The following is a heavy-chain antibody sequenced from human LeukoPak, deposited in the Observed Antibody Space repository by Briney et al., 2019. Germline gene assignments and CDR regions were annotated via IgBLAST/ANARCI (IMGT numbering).Heavy chain of an antibody. V-gene: IGHV3-13*01. J-gene: IGHJ4*02. CDR1: GFNFSKND. Sequence: GGSLRLSCVASGFNFSKNDMHWVRQTTERGLEWVSAIGVGGDTYYADPVKGRFTTSRENGKNSVYLQMYSLRAGDTALYFCAKAFDYNGLRGEGGSFDCWGQGALVTVSS. CDR2: IGVGGDT. D-gene: IGHD4-11*01. CDR3: AKAFDYNGLRGEGGSFDC.